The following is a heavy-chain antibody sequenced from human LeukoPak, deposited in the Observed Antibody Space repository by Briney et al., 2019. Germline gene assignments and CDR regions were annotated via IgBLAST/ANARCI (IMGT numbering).Heavy chain of an antibody. V-gene: IGHV3-21*01. Sequence: PGGSLRLSCAASGFTFSSYSMNWVRQAPGKGLEWVSSISGSSSYIYYADSVKGRFTISRDNAKNSLYLQMNSLRAEDTAVYYCARGGRAAAGTGGDYRGQGTLVTVSS. CDR3: ARGGRAAAGTGGDY. CDR2: ISGSSSYI. J-gene: IGHJ4*02. CDR1: GFTFSSYS. D-gene: IGHD6-13*01.